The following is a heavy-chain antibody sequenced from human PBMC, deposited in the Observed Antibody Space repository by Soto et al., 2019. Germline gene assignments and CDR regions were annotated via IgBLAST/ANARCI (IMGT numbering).Heavy chain of an antibody. J-gene: IGHJ6*02. CDR2: ISYEGSNT. CDR1: GFTFGTYG. V-gene: IGHV3-30-3*01. CDR3: ARVTPGNNLYYFSGLDV. Sequence: QPGGSLRLSCLASGFTFGTYGIHWVRQAPGKGLQWVALISYEGSNTYYADSVKGRFTISRDNSKNTLYLQMNSLRPEDTGVYFCARVTPGNNLYYFSGLDVWGQGTSVTLSS. D-gene: IGHD1-1*01.